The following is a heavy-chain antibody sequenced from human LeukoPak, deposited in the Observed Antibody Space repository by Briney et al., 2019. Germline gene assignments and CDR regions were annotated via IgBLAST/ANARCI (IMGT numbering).Heavy chain of an antibody. CDR2: IYHSGST. V-gene: IGHV4-61*09. D-gene: IGHD3-10*01. CDR3: ARASPELGYYYGSSYGMDV. CDR1: GGSISSGSYY. J-gene: IGHJ6*02. Sequence: SQTLSLTCTVSGGSISSGSYYWSWIRQPAGKGLEWIGEIYHSGSTNYNPSLKSRVTISVDKSKNQFSLKLSSVTAADTAVYYCARASPELGYYYGSSYGMDVWGQGTTVTVSS.